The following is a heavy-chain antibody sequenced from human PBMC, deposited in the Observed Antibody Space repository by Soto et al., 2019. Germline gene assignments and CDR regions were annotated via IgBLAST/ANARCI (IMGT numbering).Heavy chain of an antibody. V-gene: IGHV3-30*18. CDR2: ISYDGSNK. Sequence: GGSLRLSCAASGFTFSSYGMHWVRQAPGKGLEWVAVISYDGSNKYYADSVKGRFTISRDNSKNTLYLQMNSLRAEDTAVYYCAKDRRLMDIVATGYFDYWGQGTLVTVSS. CDR3: AKDRRLMDIVATGYFDY. D-gene: IGHD5-12*01. J-gene: IGHJ4*02. CDR1: GFTFSSYG.